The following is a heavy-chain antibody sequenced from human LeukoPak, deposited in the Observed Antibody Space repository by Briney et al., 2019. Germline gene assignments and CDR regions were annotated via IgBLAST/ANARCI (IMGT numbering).Heavy chain of an antibody. CDR3: ARGQQWLSGWFDP. CDR2: INPSGGST. Sequence: ASVPVSCQASGYTFTSYYLHGVRQPPAQGRDGMGIINPSGGSTSYAQKFQGRVTMTRDTSTSTVYMELSSLRSEDTAVYYCARGQQWLSGWFDPWGQGTLVTVSS. J-gene: IGHJ5*02. D-gene: IGHD6-19*01. CDR1: GYTFTSYY. V-gene: IGHV1-46*01.